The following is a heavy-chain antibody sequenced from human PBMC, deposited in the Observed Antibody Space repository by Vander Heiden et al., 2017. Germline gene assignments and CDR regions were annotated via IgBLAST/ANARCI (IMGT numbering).Heavy chain of an antibody. V-gene: IGHV3-7*03. CDR3: TKNGRTSEY. D-gene: IGHD2-2*01. Sequence: EVQLVQSGGGLVQPGGSLRLSCAASGFPFSSSWMSWVRQAPGKGLQWVANIKQDGTQQFYLDSVKGRFTISRDNAKSSLYLQMNSLRADDTAVYYCTKNGRTSEYWGQGTLVTVSS. CDR2: IKQDGTQQ. CDR1: GFPFSSSW. J-gene: IGHJ4*02.